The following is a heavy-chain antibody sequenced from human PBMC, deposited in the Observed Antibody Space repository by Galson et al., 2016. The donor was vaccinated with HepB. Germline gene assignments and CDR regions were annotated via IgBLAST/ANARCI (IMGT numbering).Heavy chain of an antibody. Sequence: SLRLSCAASGFTFSAYGMHWVRQAPGKRLEWVATIWYDVIKRYHADSVKGRFTIFRDNSKNTLSLQMNSLRAGDTAVYYCARADSRSYSSKWSLDYWGQGTLVTVSS. CDR2: IWYDVIKR. J-gene: IGHJ4*02. D-gene: IGHD3-10*01. CDR1: GFTFSAYG. V-gene: IGHV3-33*01. CDR3: ARADSRSYSSKWSLDY.